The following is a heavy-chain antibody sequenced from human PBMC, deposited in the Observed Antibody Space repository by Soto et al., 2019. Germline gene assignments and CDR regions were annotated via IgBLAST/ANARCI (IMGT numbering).Heavy chain of an antibody. V-gene: IGHV3-30*04. Sequence: GGSLRLSCAAFGFTFSSYAMHWVRQAPGKGLEWVAVISYDGSNKYYAETMKGRFTIARDNSKNTLYRQMNILRADDRAVYYCARVVSLYDFWSGYYRFRGFDYWGQGTLVTISS. J-gene: IGHJ4*02. CDR3: ARVVSLYDFWSGYYRFRGFDY. CDR2: ISYDGSNK. D-gene: IGHD3-3*01. CDR1: GFTFSSYA.